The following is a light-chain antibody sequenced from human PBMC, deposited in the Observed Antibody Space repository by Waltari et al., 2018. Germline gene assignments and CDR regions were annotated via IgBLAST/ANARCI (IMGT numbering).Light chain of an antibody. Sequence: SSELTQDPAVSVVLGQTVRITCQGDSLRSYYASWYQQKPGQAPVLVIYGKNNRPSGLPDRFSGSSSGNTASLTITGAQAEDEADYYCNSRDSSGNHYVFGTGTKVTVL. J-gene: IGLJ1*01. CDR3: NSRDSSGNHYV. CDR1: SLRSYY. V-gene: IGLV3-19*01. CDR2: GKN.